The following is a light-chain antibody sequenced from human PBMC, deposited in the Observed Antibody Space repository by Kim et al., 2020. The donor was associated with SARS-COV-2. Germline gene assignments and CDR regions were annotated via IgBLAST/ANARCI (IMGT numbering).Light chain of an antibody. CDR3: AVWDDRVTAVV. Sequence: QSVLTQPPLASGTPGQRVTISCSGGSSNIGNNFVDWYQQLPGAAPKLLIYSYIQRPSGIPDRFSGSKSGTSASLTISGVQSEDEADYYCAVWDDRVTAVVFGGGTQLTVL. J-gene: IGLJ2*01. CDR2: SYI. CDR1: SSNIGNNF. V-gene: IGLV1-44*01.